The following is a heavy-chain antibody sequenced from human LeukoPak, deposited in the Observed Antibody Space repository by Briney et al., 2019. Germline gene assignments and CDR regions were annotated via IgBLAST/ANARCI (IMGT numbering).Heavy chain of an antibody. CDR1: GYSISSGYY. J-gene: IGHJ4*02. V-gene: IGHV4-38-2*02. CDR3: AREKYYYDSSGYYYVKGYFDY. Sequence: SETLSLTCTVSGYSISSGYYWGWIRQPPGKGLECIGSIYYSGSTYYNPSLKSRVTISVDTSKNQFSLKLSSVTAADTAVYYCAREKYYYDSSGYYYVKGYFDYWGQGTLVTVSS. CDR2: IYYSGST. D-gene: IGHD3-22*01.